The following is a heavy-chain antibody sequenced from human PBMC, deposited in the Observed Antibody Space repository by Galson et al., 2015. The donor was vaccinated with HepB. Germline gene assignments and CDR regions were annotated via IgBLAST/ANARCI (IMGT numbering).Heavy chain of an antibody. CDR2: IIPIFGTA. J-gene: IGHJ4*02. D-gene: IGHD3-22*01. Sequence: SVKVSCKASGGTFSSYAISWVRQAPGQGLEWMGGIIPIFGTANYAQKFQGRVTITADESTSTAYMELSSLRSEDTAVYYCARVPVRDQSSGYWGTSDYWGQGTLVTVSS. CDR1: GGTFSSYA. CDR3: ARVPVRDQSSGYWGTSDY. V-gene: IGHV1-69*13.